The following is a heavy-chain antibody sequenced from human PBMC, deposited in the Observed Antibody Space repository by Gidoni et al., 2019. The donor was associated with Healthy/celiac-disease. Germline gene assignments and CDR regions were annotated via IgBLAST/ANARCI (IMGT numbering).Heavy chain of an antibody. V-gene: IGHV3-30-3*01. Sequence: QVQLVESGGGVVQPGRSLRLSCAASGFTFSRYAMHWVRQAPGKGLEWLAVISYDGSNKYYADSVKGRFTISRDNSKNTLYLQMNSLRAEDTAVYYCARDSRAYSSGWYYFDYWGQGTLVTVSS. CDR3: ARDSRAYSSGWYYFDY. CDR2: ISYDGSNK. CDR1: GFTFSRYA. D-gene: IGHD6-19*01. J-gene: IGHJ4*02.